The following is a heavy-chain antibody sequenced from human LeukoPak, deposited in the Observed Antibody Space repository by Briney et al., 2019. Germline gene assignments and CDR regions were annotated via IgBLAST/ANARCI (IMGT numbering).Heavy chain of an antibody. Sequence: SETLSLTCTVSGYSISSGFYWGWIRQPPGKGLEWIGSIYHSGSTYYNPSLKSRVTISVDTSKNQFSLKLSSVTAADTAVYYCARAFRGIFGVFEAFDIWGQGTMVTVSS. CDR3: ARAFRGIFGVFEAFDI. CDR2: IYHSGST. V-gene: IGHV4-38-2*02. D-gene: IGHD3-3*01. CDR1: GYSISSGFY. J-gene: IGHJ3*02.